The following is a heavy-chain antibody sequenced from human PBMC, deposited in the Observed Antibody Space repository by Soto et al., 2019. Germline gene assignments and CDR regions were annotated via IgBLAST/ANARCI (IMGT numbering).Heavy chain of an antibody. CDR2: ISSSGSTI. D-gene: IGHD5-12*01. CDR1: GFTFRDYY. J-gene: IGHJ4*02. Sequence: QVQLVESGGGLVKPGGSLRLSCAASGFTFRDYYMSWIRQAPGKGLEWVSYISSSGSTIYYADSVKGRFTISRVNAENSLALEMNILRAEDTVVYYCARHREYSGYDSPGVFDYWGQGTLVTVSS. V-gene: IGHV3-11*01. CDR3: ARHREYSGYDSPGVFDY.